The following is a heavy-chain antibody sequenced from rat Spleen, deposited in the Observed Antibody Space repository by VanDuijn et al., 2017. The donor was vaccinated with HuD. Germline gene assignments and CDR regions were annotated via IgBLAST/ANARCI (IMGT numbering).Heavy chain of an antibody. D-gene: IGHD1-9*01. CDR2: ISYVGGNT. CDR3: GRHGYTDYFDY. Sequence: EVQLVEYGGGLVQPGRSMKLSCAASGFSFSTYGMAWVRQATKKGLEWVAYISYVGGNTYYRDSVKCLFTSSRDNAKRTLYLQMDSLRSEDTATYYCGRHGYTDYFDYWGQGVMVTVSS. CDR1: GFSFSTYG. J-gene: IGHJ2*01. V-gene: IGHV5-25*01.